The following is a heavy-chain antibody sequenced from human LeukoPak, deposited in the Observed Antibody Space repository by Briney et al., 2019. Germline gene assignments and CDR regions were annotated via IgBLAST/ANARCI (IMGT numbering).Heavy chain of an antibody. J-gene: IGHJ4*02. D-gene: IGHD5-18*01. Sequence: GGSLRLSCAASGFTFSSYGMHWVRQAPGKGLEWVAVIWYDGSNKYYADSVKGRFTISRDNAKNSLYLQMNSLRVEDTAVYYCAKESTSGIQLWSFDYWGQGTLVTVSS. V-gene: IGHV3-33*03. CDR2: IWYDGSNK. CDR1: GFTFSSYG. CDR3: AKESTSGIQLWSFDY.